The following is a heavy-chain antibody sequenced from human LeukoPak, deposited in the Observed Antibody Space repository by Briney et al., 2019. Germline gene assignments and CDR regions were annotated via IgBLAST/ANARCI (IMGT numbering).Heavy chain of an antibody. CDR1: GGSIDSTNY. Sequence: PSETLSLTCGVSGGSIDSTNYWSWVRQAPGKGLEWIGEIAHDGTRNYNPSLRIRVDMSFDRANNYFSLSLTAVTAADTALYYCTRAHRLFCPFAFWGQGVMVTVSS. J-gene: IGHJ4*02. V-gene: IGHV4-4*02. CDR2: IAHDGTR. CDR3: TRAHRLFCPFAF. D-gene: IGHD3-3*01.